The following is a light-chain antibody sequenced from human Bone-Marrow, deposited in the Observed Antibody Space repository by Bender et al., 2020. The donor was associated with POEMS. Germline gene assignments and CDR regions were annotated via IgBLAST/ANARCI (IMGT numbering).Light chain of an antibody. CDR2: NSD. Sequence: QSVLTQPPSASATPGQRVTISCSRSASDRGTTPINWYQHLPGTAPKLIIYNSDQRPSGVPDRFSASKSGTSASLAISGLLSEDEAGYYCAAWDDSLNGPVFGGGTKLTVL. J-gene: IGLJ2*01. V-gene: IGLV1-44*01. CDR3: AAWDDSLNGPV. CDR1: ASDRGTTP.